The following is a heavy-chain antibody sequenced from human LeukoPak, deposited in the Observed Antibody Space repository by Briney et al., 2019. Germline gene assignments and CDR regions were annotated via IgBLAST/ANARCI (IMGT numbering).Heavy chain of an antibody. J-gene: IGHJ4*02. D-gene: IGHD3-3*01. CDR1: GFTFSSYE. CDR3: ASLYYDFWSGYYSSGYFDY. V-gene: IGHV3-48*03. CDR2: ISSSGSTI. Sequence: PGGSLRLSCAASGFTFSSYEMNWVRQASGKGLEWVSYISSSGSTIYYADSVKGRFTISRDNAKNSLYLQMNSLRAEDTAVYYCASLYYDFWSGYYSSGYFDYWGQGTLVTVSS.